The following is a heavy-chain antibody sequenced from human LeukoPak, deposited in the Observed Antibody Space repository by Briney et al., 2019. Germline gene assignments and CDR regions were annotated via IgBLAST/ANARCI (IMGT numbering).Heavy chain of an antibody. CDR2: IRSIGYGGTT. Sequence: GGSLILSCSASGFTFGDHAMSWVRQAPGKGLEWVGFIRSIGYGGTTEYAASVEGRFSLSRDDSKSFVYLQMSSLKAEDTAVYYCTRVRSGNDFDYWGQGTLVTVSS. CDR1: GFTFGDHA. J-gene: IGHJ4*02. V-gene: IGHV3-49*04. D-gene: IGHD3-10*01. CDR3: TRVRSGNDFDY.